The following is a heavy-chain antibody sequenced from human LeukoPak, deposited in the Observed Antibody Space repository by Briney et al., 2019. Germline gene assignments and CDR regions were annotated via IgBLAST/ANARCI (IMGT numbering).Heavy chain of an antibody. Sequence: PGGSLRLSCVGSGFTFSSYWMTWVRQAPGKGLEWVANIKDDGSEKYSVDSVKGRFTISRDNAKNLLYLQMSSLRAEDTAVYYCARARIDYWGQGTRVTVSS. J-gene: IGHJ4*02. CDR1: GFTFSSYW. CDR3: ARARIDY. V-gene: IGHV3-7*04. CDR2: IKDDGSEK. D-gene: IGHD1-14*01.